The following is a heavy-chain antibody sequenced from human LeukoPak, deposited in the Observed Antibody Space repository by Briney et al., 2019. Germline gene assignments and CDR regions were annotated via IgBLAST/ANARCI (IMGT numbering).Heavy chain of an antibody. D-gene: IGHD2-2*01. CDR1: GDSVSSNSAA. V-gene: IGHV6-1*01. CDR3: ARERYCSSTSCYGGNFGYYYYYMDV. J-gene: IGHJ6*03. Sequence: SQTLSLTCAISGDSVSSNSAAWNWIRQSPSRGLEWLGRTYYRSKWYNDYAVSVKSRITINPDTSKNQFSLQLNSVTPEDTAAYYCARERYCSSTSCYGGNFGYYYYYMDVWGKGTTVTISS. CDR2: TYYRSKWYN.